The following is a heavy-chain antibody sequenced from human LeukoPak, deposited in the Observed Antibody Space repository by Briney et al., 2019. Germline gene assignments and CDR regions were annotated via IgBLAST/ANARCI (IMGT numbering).Heavy chain of an antibody. CDR2: INPNSGGT. V-gene: IGHV1-2*02. J-gene: IGHJ3*02. D-gene: IGHD4-17*01. Sequence: GASVKVSCKASGYTFTNYYMHWVRQAPGQGLEWMGWINPNSGGTNYAQKFQGRVTMTTDTSTSTAYMELRSLRSDDTAVYYCASEVTTHIVQGAFDIWGQGTMVTVSS. CDR1: GYTFTNYY. CDR3: ASEVTTHIVQGAFDI.